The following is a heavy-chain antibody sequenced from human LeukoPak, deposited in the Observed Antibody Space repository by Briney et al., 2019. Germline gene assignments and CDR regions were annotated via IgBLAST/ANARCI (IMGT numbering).Heavy chain of an antibody. Sequence: GGSLRLSCSASGFAFSGREMAWVRQAPGKGLELVSYISSNGKSILHADSVKGRITVSRDNAKKSLYLQLGGLRVEDSAFYYCVRASYTGFDLHFDQWGQGTLVTVSS. V-gene: IGHV3-48*03. D-gene: IGHD5-12*01. CDR3: VRASYTGFDLHFDQ. CDR2: ISSNGKSI. J-gene: IGHJ4*02. CDR1: GFAFSGRE.